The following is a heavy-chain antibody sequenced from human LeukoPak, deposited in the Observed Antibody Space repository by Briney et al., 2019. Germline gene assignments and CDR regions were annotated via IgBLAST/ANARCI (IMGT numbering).Heavy chain of an antibody. CDR1: GGSISSYF. J-gene: IGHJ4*02. V-gene: IGHV4-4*07. CDR2: IYASGNT. CDR3: AREDPLVAARGLDY. D-gene: IGHD2-15*01. Sequence: PSETLSLTYTVSGGSISSYFWSWIRQPAGKGLEWIGRIYASGNTNYNPSLKSRLTMSIDTSKNQFSLRLSSVTAADTAVYYCAREDPLVAARGLDYWGQGTLVTVSS.